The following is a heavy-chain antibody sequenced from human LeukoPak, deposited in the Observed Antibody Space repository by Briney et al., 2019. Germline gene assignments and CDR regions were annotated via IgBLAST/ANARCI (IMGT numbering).Heavy chain of an antibody. CDR2: IYPGDSDT. CDR3: ARHPNGYGGIALPDYYGMDV. Sequence: GESLKISCKGSGYSFTSYWIGWVRQMPGKGLEWMGIIYPGDSDTRYSPSFQGQVTISADKSISTAYLQWSSLKASDTAMYYCARHPNGYGGIALPDYYGMDVWGQGTTVTVSS. CDR1: GYSFTSYW. J-gene: IGHJ6*02. D-gene: IGHD4-23*01. V-gene: IGHV5-51*01.